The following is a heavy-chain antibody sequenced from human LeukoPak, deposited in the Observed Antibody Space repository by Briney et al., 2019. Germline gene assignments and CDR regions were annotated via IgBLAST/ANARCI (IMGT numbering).Heavy chain of an antibody. J-gene: IGHJ4*02. CDR1: GFTFSNYW. CDR2: INQDGSEK. D-gene: IGHD1-7*01. Sequence: GGSLRLSCAASGFTFSNYWMSWVRQAPGKGLEWVANINQDGSEKYYVNSVKGRFTISRDNAKNSLYLQMSSLRAEDTAIYFCAREDDWNYEDYWGQGTLVTVSS. V-gene: IGHV3-7*01. CDR3: AREDDWNYEDY.